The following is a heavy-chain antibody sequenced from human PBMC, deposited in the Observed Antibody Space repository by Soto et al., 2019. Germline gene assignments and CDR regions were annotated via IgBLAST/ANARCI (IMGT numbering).Heavy chain of an antibody. D-gene: IGHD6-13*01. CDR2: ISYDGSNK. CDR1: GFTFSSYA. J-gene: IGHJ3*02. V-gene: IGHV3-30-3*01. Sequence: PGGSLRLSCAASGFTFSSYAMHWVRQAPGKGLEWVAVISYDGSNKYYADSVKGRFTISRDNSKNTLYLQMNGLRAEDTAVYYCARVMMWKQLVPQDDAFDIWGQGTMVTVSS. CDR3: ARVMMWKQLVPQDDAFDI.